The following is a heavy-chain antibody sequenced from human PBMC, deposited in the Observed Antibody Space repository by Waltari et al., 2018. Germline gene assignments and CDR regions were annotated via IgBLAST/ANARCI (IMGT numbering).Heavy chain of an antibody. J-gene: IGHJ3*02. CDR2: IYTSGTT. V-gene: IGHV4-61*02. CDR3: ARDGDKTDAFDI. Sequence: QVRLRESGPGLVKRSQTLSLTCTVSGASISSGSYYWSWIRQPAGKGLECIGRIYTSGTTNYNPSLKSRVTISVDASKNQFSLKLRSVTAADTAVYYCARDGDKTDAFDIWGQGTMVTVSS. CDR1: GASISSGSYY.